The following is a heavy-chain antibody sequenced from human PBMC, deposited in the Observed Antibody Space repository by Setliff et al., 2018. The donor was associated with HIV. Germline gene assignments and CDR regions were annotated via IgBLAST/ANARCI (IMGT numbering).Heavy chain of an antibody. J-gene: IGHJ1*01. D-gene: IGHD6-13*01. Sequence: PGGSLRLSCAVSGFPFNNAWMSWVRQTPGKGLEWVSSISSSSSIKEYADFVKGRFSISRDNSKDTVFLQMDSLRAEDTAIYYCAKGTKITTALYLAYWGQGTLVTVSS. V-gene: IGHV3-21*04. CDR2: ISSSSSIK. CDR1: GFPFNNAW. CDR3: AKGTKITTALYLAY.